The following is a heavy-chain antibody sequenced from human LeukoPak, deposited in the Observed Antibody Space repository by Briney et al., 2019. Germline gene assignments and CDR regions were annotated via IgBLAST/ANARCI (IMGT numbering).Heavy chain of an antibody. CDR1: GFTFSSYG. CDR3: AKDGVRSPHDY. CDR2: ISYDGSNK. Sequence: PGGSLRLSCAASGFTFSSYGMHWVRQAPGKGLEWVAVISYDGSNKYYADSVKGRFTISRDNSKNTLYLQMNSLRAEDTAVYYCAKDGVRSPHDYWGQGTLVTVSS. J-gene: IGHJ4*02. D-gene: IGHD3-16*01. V-gene: IGHV3-30*18.